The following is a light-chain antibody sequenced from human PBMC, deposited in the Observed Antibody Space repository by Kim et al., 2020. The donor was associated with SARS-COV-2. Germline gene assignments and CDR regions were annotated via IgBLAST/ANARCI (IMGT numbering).Light chain of an antibody. V-gene: IGKV3D-15*01. CDR2: GAS. CDR1: QSVSSN. J-gene: IGKJ5*01. Sequence: EIVMTQSPATLSVSPGERATLSCRASQSVSSNLAWYQQKPGQAPRLLIYGASIRATGIPARFSGSGSGTEFTLTISSLQSEAFAVYYCQQYTNWPSITFRQGTPLEIK. CDR3: QQYTNWPSIT.